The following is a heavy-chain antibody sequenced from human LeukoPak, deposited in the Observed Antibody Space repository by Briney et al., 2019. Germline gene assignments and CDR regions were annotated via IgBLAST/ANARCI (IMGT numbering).Heavy chain of an antibody. D-gene: IGHD2-2*01. CDR2: ISSSSYI. V-gene: IGHV3-21*01. CDR3: AKTSKDPGAFDI. J-gene: IGHJ3*02. CDR1: GFTFSSYS. Sequence: GGSLRLSCAASGFTFSSYSMNWVRQAPGKGLEWVSSISSSSYIYYADSVKGRFTISRDNAKNSLYPQMNSLRAEDTAVYYCAKTSKDPGAFDIWGQGTMVTVSS.